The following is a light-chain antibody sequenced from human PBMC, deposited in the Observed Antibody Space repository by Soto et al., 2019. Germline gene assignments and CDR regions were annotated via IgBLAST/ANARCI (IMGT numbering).Light chain of an antibody. J-gene: IGLJ1*01. CDR1: SSDVGGYNY. CDR3: CSYAGSYSLV. V-gene: IGLV2-11*01. CDR2: DVS. Sequence: ALTQPRSVSGSPGQSVTISCTGTSSDVGGYNYVSWYQQHPGKAPKLMIYDVSKRPSGVPDRFSGSKSGNTASLTISGLQAEDEADYYCCSYAGSYSLVFGTGTKLTVL.